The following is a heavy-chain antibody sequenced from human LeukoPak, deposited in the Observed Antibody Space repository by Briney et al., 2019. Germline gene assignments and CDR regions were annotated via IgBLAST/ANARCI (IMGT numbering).Heavy chain of an antibody. J-gene: IGHJ4*02. CDR2: INTNTGNP. V-gene: IGHV7-4-1*02. Sequence: GASVKVSCKASGDTFTSYAMNWVRQAPGQGLEWMGWINTNTGNPTYAQGFTGRFVFSLDTSVSTAYLQISSLKAEDTAVYYCARGLTTVVTPGVHYWGQGTLVTVSS. D-gene: IGHD4-23*01. CDR3: ARGLTTVVTPGVHY. CDR1: GDTFTSYA.